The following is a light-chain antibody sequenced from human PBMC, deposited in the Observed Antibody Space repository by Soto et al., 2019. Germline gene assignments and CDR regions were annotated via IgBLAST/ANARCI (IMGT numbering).Light chain of an antibody. V-gene: IGKV1-5*03. CDR3: QQYNSYPT. CDR1: QSISSW. J-gene: IGKJ1*01. Sequence: DIQMTQSPSTLSASVGDRVTITCRASQSISSWLAWYQQKPGKAPKLLSYKASSLERGVPSRFSGSGSGTEFTLTISSLQPDDFATYYCQQYNSYPTFGQGTKVEIK. CDR2: KAS.